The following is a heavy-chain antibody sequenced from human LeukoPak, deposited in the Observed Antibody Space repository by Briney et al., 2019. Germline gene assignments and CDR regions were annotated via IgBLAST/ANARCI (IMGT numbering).Heavy chain of an antibody. Sequence: ASVKVSCKASGGTFSSYAISWVRQAPGQGLEWMGRIIPILGIANYAQKFQGRVTITADKSTSTAYMELSSLRSEDTAVYYCARVGSSYYPYFDYWGQGTLVTVSS. CDR3: ARVGSSYYPYFDY. J-gene: IGHJ4*02. D-gene: IGHD3-22*01. CDR1: GGTFSSYA. V-gene: IGHV1-69*04. CDR2: IIPILGIA.